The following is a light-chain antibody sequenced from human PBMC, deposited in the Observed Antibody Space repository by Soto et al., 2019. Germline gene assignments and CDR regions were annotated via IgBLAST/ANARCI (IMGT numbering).Light chain of an antibody. CDR3: QQYKTWPRT. J-gene: IGKJ1*01. CDR1: QSITNN. CDR2: DTS. V-gene: IGKV3-15*01. Sequence: ETVMTQSPATLSVSPGERATLSCRASQSITNNVAWYQQRPGQAPRILIYDTSTRATGIPARFSGSGSGTEFALAISSLQSEDFAVYYCQQYKTWPRTFGQGTNVEI.